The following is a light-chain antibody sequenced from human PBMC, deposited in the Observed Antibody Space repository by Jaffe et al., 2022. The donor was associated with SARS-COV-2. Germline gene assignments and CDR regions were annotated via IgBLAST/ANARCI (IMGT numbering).Light chain of an antibody. Sequence: DIRLTQSPSFLSASVGDRVTITCRASQAISISLAWYQQRPGRAPNLLIYAASTLQSGVPSRFSGSGSGTEFTLTISSLHPEDFATYYCQQLDSYPHTFGQGTKLEIK. J-gene: IGKJ2*01. CDR1: QAISIS. CDR3: QQLDSYPHT. CDR2: AAS. V-gene: IGKV1-9*01.